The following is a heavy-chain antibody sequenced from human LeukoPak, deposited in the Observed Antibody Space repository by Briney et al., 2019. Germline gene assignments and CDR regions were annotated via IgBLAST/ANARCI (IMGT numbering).Heavy chain of an antibody. J-gene: IGHJ4*02. CDR3: ARGHCSIGTCDVFYFDY. D-gene: IGHD2-15*01. V-gene: IGHV1-2*02. CDR1: GYTXTDYF. CDR2: MNSNSGGA. Sequence: ASVKVSCKASGYTXTDYFMHGVRQAPGQGLEWMGWMNSNSGGANYAQKFQGRVTMTRDTSTSTAYMELSSLRSDDSAVYYCARGHCSIGTCDVFYFDYWGQGILVTVSS.